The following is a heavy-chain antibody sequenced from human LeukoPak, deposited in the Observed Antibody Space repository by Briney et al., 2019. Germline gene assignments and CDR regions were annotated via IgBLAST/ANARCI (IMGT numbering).Heavy chain of an antibody. J-gene: IGHJ4*02. D-gene: IGHD2-2*01. CDR1: GFTFTNYG. CDR2: IRYDGGNK. V-gene: IGHV3-30*02. CDR3: ARDRILTSSWNYFDY. Sequence: GGSLRLSCAAFGFTFTNYGMHWVRQAPGEGLEWVASIRYDGGNKYYADSVKGRFTISRDNSKNTLYLQMNSLRAEDTAVFYCARDRILTSSWNYFDYWGQGTLVTVSS.